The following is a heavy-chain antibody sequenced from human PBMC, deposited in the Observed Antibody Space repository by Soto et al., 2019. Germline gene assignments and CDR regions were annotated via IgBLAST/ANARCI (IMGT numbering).Heavy chain of an antibody. CDR2: VNPNSGVT. CDR3: AREGFGYGGAWKGMGV. D-gene: IGHD4-17*01. CDR1: GYTFTVNF. V-gene: IGHV1-2*02. Sequence: ASVKVSCKTSGYTFTVNFIHWARQAPGKGLEWMGWVNPNSGVTKYAQRFQGRVTMTRDTSITTAYMELSSLTSDDTALYYCAREGFGYGGAWKGMGVWGQGTTVTVS. J-gene: IGHJ6*02.